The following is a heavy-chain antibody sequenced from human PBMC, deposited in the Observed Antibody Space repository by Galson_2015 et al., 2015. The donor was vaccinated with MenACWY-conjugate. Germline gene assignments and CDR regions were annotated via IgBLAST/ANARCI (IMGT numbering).Heavy chain of an antibody. CDR1: GFTFSSYW. V-gene: IGHV3-74*01. CDR3: ATYCSSPSCYANGAY. J-gene: IGHJ4*02. CDR2: INSDGSSA. Sequence: SLRLSCAASGFTFSSYWMHWVRQSPGKGLVWVSRINSDGSSANYADSVKGRFTISRDNAKNTLYLQMNSLRAEDTAVYYCATYCSSPSCYANGAYWGQGTLLTVSS. D-gene: IGHD2-2*01.